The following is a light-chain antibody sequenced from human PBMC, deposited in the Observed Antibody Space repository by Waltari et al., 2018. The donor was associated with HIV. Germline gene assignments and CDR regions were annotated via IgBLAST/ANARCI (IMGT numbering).Light chain of an antibody. CDR3: MQYGSYFRT. V-gene: IGKV1-5*03. CDR1: QIIDDW. J-gene: IGKJ1*01. CDR2: RTS. Sequence: DIQMTQSPSTLSASVGDRVTITCRASQIIDDWLAWYQQKPGKAPKLLIYRTSTRQTGVPQRFRGGGSGTDFTLIISGLQPDDFAAYYCMQYGSYFRTFGQGTRVDVK.